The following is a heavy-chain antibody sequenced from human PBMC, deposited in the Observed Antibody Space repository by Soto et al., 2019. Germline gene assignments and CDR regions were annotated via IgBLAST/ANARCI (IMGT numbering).Heavy chain of an antibody. CDR1: GGTFSSYA. D-gene: IGHD3-3*01. J-gene: IGHJ5*02. CDR2: IIPIFGTA. Sequence: SVKVSCKASGGTFSSYAISWVRQAPGQGLKWMGGIIPIFGTANYAQKFQGRVTITADESTSTAYMELSSLRSEDTAVYYYASVPPEDFWSGYYWFDPWGQGTLVTVSS. V-gene: IGHV1-69*13. CDR3: ASVPPEDFWSGYYWFDP.